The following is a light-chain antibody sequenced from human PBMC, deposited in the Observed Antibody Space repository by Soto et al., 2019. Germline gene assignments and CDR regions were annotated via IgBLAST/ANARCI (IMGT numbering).Light chain of an antibody. CDR1: SSNIGAGFD. CDR2: GNN. CDR3: QSYDSSLSVYV. J-gene: IGLJ1*01. Sequence: QSVLTQPPAVSGAPGQRVTFSCTGSSSNIGAGFDVHWYQQLPGTAPKLLIYGNNNRPSGVPDRFSDSKSGASASLAIAGLEAEDEADYYCQSYDSSLSVYVFGTGTKVTVL. V-gene: IGLV1-40*01.